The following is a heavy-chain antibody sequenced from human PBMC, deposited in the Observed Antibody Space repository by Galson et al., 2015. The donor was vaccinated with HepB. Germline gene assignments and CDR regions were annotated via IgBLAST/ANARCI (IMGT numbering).Heavy chain of an antibody. V-gene: IGHV1-46*03. D-gene: IGHD4-17*01. Sequence: SVKVSCKASGYTFTSYYMHWVRQAPGQGLEWMGIINPSGGSTSYAQKFQGRVTMTRDTSTSTVYMELSSLRSEDTAVYYCARGPLLDGDYGATFAFDIWGQGTMVTVSS. J-gene: IGHJ3*02. CDR1: GYTFTSYY. CDR2: INPSGGST. CDR3: ARGPLLDGDYGATFAFDI.